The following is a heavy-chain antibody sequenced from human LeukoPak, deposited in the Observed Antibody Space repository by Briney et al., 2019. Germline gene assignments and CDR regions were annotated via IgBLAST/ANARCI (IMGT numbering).Heavy chain of an antibody. D-gene: IGHD3-22*01. CDR2: ISTSSIYI. Sequence: TGGSLRLSCAASGFTFSTYSMNWVRQAPGKGLEWVSSISTSSIYIYYANSLKGRFTISRDNAKNSLYLQMISLGAEDTAVYFCARGSGVTMIVGSFDYWGQGTLVTVSS. CDR3: ARGSGVTMIVGSFDY. CDR1: GFTFSTYS. J-gene: IGHJ4*02. V-gene: IGHV3-21*01.